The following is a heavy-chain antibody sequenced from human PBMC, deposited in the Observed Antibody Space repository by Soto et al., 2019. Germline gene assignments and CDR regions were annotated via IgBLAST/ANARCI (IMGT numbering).Heavy chain of an antibody. V-gene: IGHV1-69*06. D-gene: IGHD3-10*01. Sequence: WVRQAPGQGLEWMGGIIPIFGTANYAQKFQGRVTITADKSTSTAYMELSSLRSEDTAVYYCARSRITMVRGVIMTSAFDIWGQGTMVTVPS. J-gene: IGHJ3*02. CDR2: IIPIFGTA. CDR3: ARSRITMVRGVIMTSAFDI.